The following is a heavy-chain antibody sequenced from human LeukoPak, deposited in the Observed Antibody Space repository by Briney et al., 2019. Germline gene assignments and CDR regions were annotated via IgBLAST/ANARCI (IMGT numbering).Heavy chain of an antibody. V-gene: IGHV3-21*01. CDR3: ARALRSGVLTGYLPGHFDY. D-gene: IGHD3-9*01. J-gene: IGHJ4*02. CDR1: GFTFSSYS. CDR2: ISSSSSYI. Sequence: PGGSLRLSCAASGFTFSSYSMNWVRQAPGKGLEWVSSISSSSSYIYYADSVKGRFTIPRGNAKNSLYLQMNSLRAEDTAVYYCARALRSGVLTGYLPGHFDYWGQGTLVTVSS.